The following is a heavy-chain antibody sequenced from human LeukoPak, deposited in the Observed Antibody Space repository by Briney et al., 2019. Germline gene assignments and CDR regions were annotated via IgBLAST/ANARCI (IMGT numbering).Heavy chain of an antibody. CDR2: ISGSGGST. Sequence: GGSLRLSCAASGFTFSSYAMSWVRQAPGKGLEWVSAISGSGGSTYYADSVKGRFTISRDNSKNTLYLQMDSLRAEDTAVYYCARVSSLWSFDYWGQGTLVTVSS. J-gene: IGHJ4*02. CDR3: ARVSSLWSFDY. V-gene: IGHV3-23*01. D-gene: IGHD3-10*01. CDR1: GFTFSSYA.